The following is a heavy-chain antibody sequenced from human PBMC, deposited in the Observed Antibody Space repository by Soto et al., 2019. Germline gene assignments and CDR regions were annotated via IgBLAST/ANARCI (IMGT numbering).Heavy chain of an antibody. CDR3: ARGCSSTSCYTDWYFDL. CDR2: IIPIFGTA. CDR1: GGTFSSYA. J-gene: IGHJ2*01. Sequence: GASVKVSCKASGGTFSSYAISWVRQAPGQGLEWMGGIIPIFGTANYAQKFQGRVTITADKSTSTAYMELSSLRSEDTAVYYCARGCSSTSCYTDWYFDLWGRGTLVTVSS. V-gene: IGHV1-69*06. D-gene: IGHD2-2*02.